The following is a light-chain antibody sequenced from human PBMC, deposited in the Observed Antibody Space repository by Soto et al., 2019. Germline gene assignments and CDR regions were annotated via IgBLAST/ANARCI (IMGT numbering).Light chain of an antibody. V-gene: IGLV2-8*01. CDR1: SSDVGRYNY. CDR3: SSYAGNSRYV. CDR2: EVS. Sequence: ALTQPPSASGSPGQSVTISCTGTSSDVGRYNYISWYQQRPGKAPKLIIYEVSKRPSGVPDRLSGFKYGNTASLTVSGLQAEDEADYYCSSYAGNSRYVFGTGTKATVL. J-gene: IGLJ1*01.